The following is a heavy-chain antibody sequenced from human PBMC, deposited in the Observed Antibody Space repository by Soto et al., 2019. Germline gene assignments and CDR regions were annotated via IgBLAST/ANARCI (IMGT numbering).Heavy chain of an antibody. CDR1: GFTFSNAW. J-gene: IGHJ6*02. CDR3: TTDRKGEDSSGYFNYYYYGMDV. V-gene: IGHV3-15*07. CDR2: IKSKTDGGTT. D-gene: IGHD3-22*01. Sequence: GGSLRLSCAASGFTFSNAWMNWVRQAPGKGLEWVGRIKSKTDGGTTDYAAPVKGRFTISRDDSKNTLYLQMNSLKTEDPAVYYCTTDRKGEDSSGYFNYYYYGMDVWGQGTTVTVSS.